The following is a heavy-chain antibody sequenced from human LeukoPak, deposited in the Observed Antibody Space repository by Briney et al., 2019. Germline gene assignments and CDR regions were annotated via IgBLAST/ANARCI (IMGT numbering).Heavy chain of an antibody. CDR2: IRGSSTI. CDR1: GFTFSSYS. V-gene: IGHV3-48*04. Sequence: QAGGSLRLSCAASGFTFSSYSMNWVRQAPGKGLEWVSYIRGSSTIYYADSVKGRFTISRDNARNTVYLQLNSLRAEDTAVYYCARARYSYTGIIDYWGQGTLVTVSS. J-gene: IGHJ4*02. CDR3: ARARYSYTGIIDY. D-gene: IGHD5-18*01.